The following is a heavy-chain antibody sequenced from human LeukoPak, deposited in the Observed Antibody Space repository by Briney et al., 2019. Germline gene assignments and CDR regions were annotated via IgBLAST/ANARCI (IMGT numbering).Heavy chain of an antibody. D-gene: IGHD5-24*01. V-gene: IGHV4-59*02. J-gene: IGHJ4*02. CDR2: IHYSGST. CDR1: GASVSSYY. Sequence: SETLSLTCTVSGASVSSYYWSWIRQPPGEGLEWIGYIHYSGSTTYNPSLKSRVTISVDTSKNQFSLNLSSVTAADTAVYYCAKAPVTSCRDAFCYPFDYWGQGTLVTVSS. CDR3: AKAPVTSCRDAFCYPFDY.